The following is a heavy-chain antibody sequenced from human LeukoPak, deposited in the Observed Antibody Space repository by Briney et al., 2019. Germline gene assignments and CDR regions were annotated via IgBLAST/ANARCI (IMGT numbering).Heavy chain of an antibody. J-gene: IGHJ3*02. CDR2: ISYDGSNK. CDR3: AKDSPGAFDI. CDR1: GFTFSSYG. V-gene: IGHV3-30*18. Sequence: PGRSLGLSCAASGFTFSSYGMHWVRQAPGKGLEWVAGISYDGSNKDYADSVKGRFTISRDNSKNTLYLQMNSLRAEDTAVYYCAKDSPGAFDIWGQGTMVTVSS.